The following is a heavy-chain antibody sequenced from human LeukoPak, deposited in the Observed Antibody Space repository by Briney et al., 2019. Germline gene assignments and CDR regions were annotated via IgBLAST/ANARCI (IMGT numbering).Heavy chain of an antibody. V-gene: IGHV3-23*01. CDR1: GFTFFIYD. D-gene: IGHD6-19*01. CDR2: IRGNGATT. Sequence: PGGSLRLSCAASGFTFFIYDMNWVRQAPGKGLEWVAAIRGNGATTDYADSVKGRFTISRDNSKSTLYLQMNSLRAEDTAVYYCAKAYHDSGCLIDYWGQGTLVTVSS. J-gene: IGHJ4*02. CDR3: AKAYHDSGCLIDY.